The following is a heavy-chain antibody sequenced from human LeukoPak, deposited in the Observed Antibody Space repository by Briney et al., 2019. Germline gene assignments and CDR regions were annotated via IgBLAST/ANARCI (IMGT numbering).Heavy chain of an antibody. Sequence: SETLSLTCTVSGGSISSGSYYWSWIRQPAGKGLEWIGRIYTSGSTNYNPSLKSRVTISVDTSKNQFSLKLSSVTAADTAVYYCARDRDYYGSGWFDPWGQGTLVTVSS. CDR2: IYTSGST. D-gene: IGHD3-10*01. CDR3: ARDRDYYGSGWFDP. J-gene: IGHJ5*02. V-gene: IGHV4-61*02. CDR1: GGSISSGSYY.